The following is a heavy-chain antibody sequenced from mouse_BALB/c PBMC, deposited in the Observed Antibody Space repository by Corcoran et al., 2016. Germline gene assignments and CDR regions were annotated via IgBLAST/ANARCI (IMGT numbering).Heavy chain of an antibody. V-gene: IGHV1-26*01. J-gene: IGHJ4*01. Sequence: EVQLQQSGPELVKPGASVKISCKASGYSFTGYYMHWVKQSHVKSLEWIGRINPYNGATSYNQNFKDKASLTVDKSSSTAYMELHSLTSEDSAVYYCARRLYGNPLYAMDYWGQGTSVTVSS. CDR3: ARRLYGNPLYAMDY. CDR2: INPYNGAT. D-gene: IGHD2-10*02. CDR1: GYSFTGYY.